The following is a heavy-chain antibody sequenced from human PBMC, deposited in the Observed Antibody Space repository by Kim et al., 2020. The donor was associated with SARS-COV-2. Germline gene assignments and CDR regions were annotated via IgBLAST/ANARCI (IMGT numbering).Heavy chain of an antibody. D-gene: IGHD6-13*01. V-gene: IGHV1-2*04. CDR3: ARESIAAAGYYYYGMDV. CDR1: GYTFTGYY. CDR2: INPNSGGT. Sequence: ASVKVSCKASGYTFTGYYMNWVRQAPGQGLEWMGWINPNSGGTNYAQKFQGWVTMTRDTSISTAYMELSRLRSDDTAVYYCARESIAAAGYYYYGMDVWGQGTTVTVSS. J-gene: IGHJ6*02.